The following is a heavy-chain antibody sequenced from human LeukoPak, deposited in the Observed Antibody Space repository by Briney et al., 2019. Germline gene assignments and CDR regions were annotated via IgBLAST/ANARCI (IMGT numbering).Heavy chain of an antibody. CDR3: AKAPRFGDHATEYYYYYMDV. Sequence: GGSLRLSCAASGFTFSNYAMNWVRQAPGKGLEWVSSISRSGGSTFYADSVKGRFTISRDNSKNTLYLQMNSLRAEDTAVYYCAKAPRFGDHATEYYYYYMDVWGKGTTVTVSS. V-gene: IGHV3-23*01. J-gene: IGHJ6*03. CDR2: ISRSGGST. CDR1: GFTFSNYA. D-gene: IGHD3-3*01.